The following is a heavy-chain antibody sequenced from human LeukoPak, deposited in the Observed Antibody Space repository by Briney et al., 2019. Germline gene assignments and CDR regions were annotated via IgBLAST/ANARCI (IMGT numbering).Heavy chain of an antibody. J-gene: IGHJ4*02. CDR2: ISSSSPYI. CDR3: ARVKGGQQLANNDY. Sequence: GGSLRLSCAASGFTFSDYSMNWVRQAPGKGLEWVASISSSSPYIYYTDSVKGRFTISRDNAKNSLYLQMNSLRAEDTAVYYCARVKGGQQLANNDYWGQGTLVTVSS. V-gene: IGHV3-21*01. CDR1: GFTFSDYS. D-gene: IGHD6-13*01.